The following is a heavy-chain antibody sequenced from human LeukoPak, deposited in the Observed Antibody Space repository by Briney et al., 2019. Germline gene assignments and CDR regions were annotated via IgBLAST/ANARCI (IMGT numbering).Heavy chain of an antibody. D-gene: IGHD3-9*01. CDR2: IKSKADGGTI. V-gene: IGHV3-15*01. Sequence: KLWGSLRLSCAASGFTFNNAWMSWVRQAPGKGLEWVGRIKSKADGGTIHYAAPVKGRFTISRDDSKNTVYLQMNSLKTEDTAVYYCTTDRAYDWSPLVFWGQGTLVTVSS. J-gene: IGHJ4*02. CDR1: GFTFNNAW. CDR3: TTDRAYDWSPLVF.